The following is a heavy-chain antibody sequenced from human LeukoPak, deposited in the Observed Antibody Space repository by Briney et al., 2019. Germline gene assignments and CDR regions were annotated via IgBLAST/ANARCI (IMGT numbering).Heavy chain of an antibody. CDR3: ARAGGYGLIDY. J-gene: IGHJ4*02. D-gene: IGHD5-18*01. V-gene: IGHV4-39*07. CDR2: IYHSGTTYSGST. CDR1: GVSISSSNSY. Sequence: SETLSLTCTVSGVSISSSNSYWGWIRQPPGKGLEWIGSIYHSGTTYSGSTYYNPSLKSRVTISLDTSKNQFSLKVGSMTAADTAVYYCARAGGYGLIDYWGQGTMVTVSS.